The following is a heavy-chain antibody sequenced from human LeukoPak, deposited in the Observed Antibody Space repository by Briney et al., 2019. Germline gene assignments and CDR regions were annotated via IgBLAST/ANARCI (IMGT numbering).Heavy chain of an antibody. Sequence: GGSLRLSCAASGFTFSSYDMNWVRQAPGKGLEWVSAISGSGGSTYYADSVKGRFTISRDNSKNTLYLQMNSLRAEDTAVYYCAAHPGYSSGWYYYWGQGTLVTVSS. CDR2: ISGSGGST. CDR3: AAHPGYSSGWYYY. CDR1: GFTFSSYD. V-gene: IGHV3-23*01. J-gene: IGHJ4*02. D-gene: IGHD6-19*01.